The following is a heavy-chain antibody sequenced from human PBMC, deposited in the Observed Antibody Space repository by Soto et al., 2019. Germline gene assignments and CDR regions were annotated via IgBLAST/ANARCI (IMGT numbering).Heavy chain of an antibody. D-gene: IGHD5-12*01. CDR1: GYTFTSYD. J-gene: IGHJ6*02. V-gene: IGHV1-8*01. CDR3: TRELVDNLHYYYYGMDV. CDR2: MNPNSGNT. Sequence: ASVKVSCKASGYTFTSYDINWVRQATGQGLEWMGWMNPNSGNTGYAQKFQGRVTMTRNTSISIAYLQMNSLKTEDTAVYYCTRELVDNLHYYYYGMDVWGQGTTVTVSS.